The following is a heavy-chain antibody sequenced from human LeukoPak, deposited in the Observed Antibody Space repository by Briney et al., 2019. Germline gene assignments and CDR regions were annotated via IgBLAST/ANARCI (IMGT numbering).Heavy chain of an antibody. CDR2: IRDSGDAT. CDR3: AKNGGRSLYYYYMEV. V-gene: IGHV3-23*01. CDR1: GFTFTNYA. D-gene: IGHD2-8*01. J-gene: IGHJ6*03. Sequence: GGSLRLSCVASGFTFTNYAMSWVRQAPGKGLEWVSGIRDSGDATYYADSVKGRFTISRDNYKKTVYLEMSSLGADDTAVYYCAKNGGRSLYYYYMEVWGRGTTVTVSS.